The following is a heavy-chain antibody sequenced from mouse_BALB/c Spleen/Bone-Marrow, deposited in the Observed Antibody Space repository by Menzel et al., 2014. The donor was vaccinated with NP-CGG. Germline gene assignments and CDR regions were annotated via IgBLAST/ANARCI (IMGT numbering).Heavy chain of an antibody. Sequence: VQLQQSGSVLVRPGASVRLSCKASGYTFTSSWMHWAKQRPGQGLEWIGEIHPNSGNTNYNEKFKGKATLTVDTSSSTAYVDLSSRTSEDSAVYYCAREKIYGNYLWYFDVRGAGTTVSVSS. CDR2: IHPNSGNT. D-gene: IGHD2-1*01. V-gene: IGHV1S130*01. CDR3: AREKIYGNYLWYFDV. J-gene: IGHJ1*01. CDR1: GYTFTSSW.